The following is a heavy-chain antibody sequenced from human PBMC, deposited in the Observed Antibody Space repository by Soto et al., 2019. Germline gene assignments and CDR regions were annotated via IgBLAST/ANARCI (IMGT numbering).Heavy chain of an antibody. CDR2: IYSGGST. J-gene: IGHJ6*03. V-gene: IGHV3-66*01. CDR1: GFTVSSNY. D-gene: IGHD3-9*01. Sequence: GGSLRLSCAASGFTVSSNYMSWVRQAPGKGLEWVSVIYSGGSTYYADSVKGRFTISRDNSKNTLYLQMNSLRAEDTAVYYCARETPGAYDISTGYHSGDYYYMDVWGKGTTVTVSS. CDR3: ARETPGAYDISTGYHSGDYYYMDV.